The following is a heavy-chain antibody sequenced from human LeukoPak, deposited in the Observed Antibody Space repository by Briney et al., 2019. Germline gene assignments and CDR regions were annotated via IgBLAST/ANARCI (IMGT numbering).Heavy chain of an antibody. V-gene: IGHV4-59*08. J-gene: IGHJ5*02. CDR3: ASSHVGAAGPDNWFDP. CDR2: IYYSGST. CDR1: GGSISSYY. D-gene: IGHD6-13*01. Sequence: SETLSLTCTVSGGSISSYYWSWIRQPPGKGLEWIGYIYYSGSTNYNPSLKSRVTISIDTSKNQFSLRLSSVTAADTAVYYCASSHVGAAGPDNWFDPWGQGTLVTVSS.